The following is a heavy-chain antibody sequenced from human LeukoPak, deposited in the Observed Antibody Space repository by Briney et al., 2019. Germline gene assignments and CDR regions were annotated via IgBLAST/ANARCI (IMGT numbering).Heavy chain of an antibody. Sequence: SQTLSLTCAISGDSVSSNSAAWNWIRQSPSRGLEWLGRTYYRSKWYNDYAVSVKSRININSDTIKNQFSLQLNSVTPEDTAVYYCARVGSESDRYFDQWGQGTMVTVCS. V-gene: IGHV6-1*01. CDR3: ARVGSESDRYFDQ. D-gene: IGHD1-14*01. CDR2: TYYRSKWYN. CDR1: GDSVSSNSAA. J-gene: IGHJ4*02.